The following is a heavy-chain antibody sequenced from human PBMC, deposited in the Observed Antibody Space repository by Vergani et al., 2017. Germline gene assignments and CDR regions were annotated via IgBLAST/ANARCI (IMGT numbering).Heavy chain of an antibody. D-gene: IGHD6-13*01. V-gene: IGHV1-2*02. CDR3: ARMGATMGLGIAAADYFDY. CDR2: INPNSGGT. Sequence: QVQLVQSGAEVTKPGASVKVSCKASGYTFTGYYMHWVRQAPGQGLEWMGWINPNSGGTNYAQKFQGRVTMTRDTSISTAYMELSRLRAEDTAVYYCARMGATMGLGIAAADYFDYWGQGTLVTVSS. CDR1: GYTFTGYY. J-gene: IGHJ4*02.